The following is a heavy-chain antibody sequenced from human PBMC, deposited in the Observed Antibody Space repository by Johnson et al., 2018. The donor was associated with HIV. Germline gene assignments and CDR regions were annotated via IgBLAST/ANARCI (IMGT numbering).Heavy chain of an antibody. CDR3: ASEAKHHVGANRVSSFDI. CDR1: GFTSGDYS. V-gene: IGHV3-66*01. CDR2: IYSGGST. D-gene: IGHD1-26*01. J-gene: IGHJ3*02. Sequence: VQLVESGGGLVQTGRSLRLSCIGFGFTSGDYSMNWVRQAPGRGLEWVSVIYSGGSTYYADSVKGRFTISRDNSKNTLYLQMNTLRAEDTALYYCASEAKHHVGANRVSSFDIWGQGTMVTVSA.